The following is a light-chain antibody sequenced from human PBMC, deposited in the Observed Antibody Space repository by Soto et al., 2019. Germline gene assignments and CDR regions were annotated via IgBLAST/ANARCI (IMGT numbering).Light chain of an antibody. CDR2: TAS. CDR1: QSISTW. CDR3: QQHNSYPRT. Sequence: DIQMTQSPSTLSASAGDRVTITCRASQSISTWLAWYQQKPGKAPKLLIYTASNLERGVPSRFSGSGSGTEFTLTISSLQPDDFATYYCQQHNSYPRTFGQGTKVEIK. J-gene: IGKJ1*01. V-gene: IGKV1-5*03.